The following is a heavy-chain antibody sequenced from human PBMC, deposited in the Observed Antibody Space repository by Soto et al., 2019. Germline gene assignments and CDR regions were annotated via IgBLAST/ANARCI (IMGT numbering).Heavy chain of an antibody. J-gene: IGHJ6*02. V-gene: IGHV3-30*18. D-gene: IGHD6-19*01. CDR3: AKDLYKSSGWTLLGYYYYGMDV. CDR1: GFTFSSYG. Sequence: GESLKISCAASGFTFSSYGMHWVRQAPGKGLEWVAVISYDGSNKYYAESVKGRFTISRDNSKNTLYLQMNSLRAEDTAVYYCAKDLYKSSGWTLLGYYYYGMDVWGQGTTVTVSS. CDR2: ISYDGSNK.